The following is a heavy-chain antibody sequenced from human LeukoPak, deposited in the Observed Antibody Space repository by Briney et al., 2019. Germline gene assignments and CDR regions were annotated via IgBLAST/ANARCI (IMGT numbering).Heavy chain of an antibody. CDR3: AKAPILGGATRGYFDY. CDR2: ISGSGGST. CDR1: GFTFSSYA. V-gene: IGHV3-23*01. D-gene: IGHD3-16*01. Sequence: PGGSLRLSCAASGFTFSSYAMSWVRQAPGKGLEWVSAISGSGGSTYYADSVKGRFTISRDNSKNTLYLQMNSLRAEDTAVYYCAKAPILGGATRGYFDYWGQGTLVTVSS. J-gene: IGHJ4*02.